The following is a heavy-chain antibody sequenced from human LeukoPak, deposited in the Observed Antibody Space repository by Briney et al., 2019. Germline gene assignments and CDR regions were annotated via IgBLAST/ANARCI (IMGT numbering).Heavy chain of an antibody. CDR3: ANRGQQLYDY. D-gene: IGHD2-8*01. CDR2: INAYNGNK. Sequence: ASVKVSCKTSDYTFSSDGFTWVRQAPGKGLEWMGWINAYNGNKNYAPKFQGRVTLTTDTSTNTAYMDMRSLRSADTAIYYCANRGQQLYDYWGQGTLVTVSS. J-gene: IGHJ4*02. V-gene: IGHV1-18*01. CDR1: DYTFSSDG.